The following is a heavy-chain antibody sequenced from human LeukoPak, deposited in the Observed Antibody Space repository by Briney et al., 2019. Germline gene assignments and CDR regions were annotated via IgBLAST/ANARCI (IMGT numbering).Heavy chain of an antibody. CDR2: IYPSGST. D-gene: IGHD3-22*01. J-gene: IGHJ6*03. CDR1: GGSIISYY. V-gene: IGHV4-4*07. CDR3: ARLKFYDSTGYTPGYYMDV. Sequence: PSETLSLTCTVSGGSIISYYWSWVRQSTGKGLEWMGRIYPSGSTEYNTSLKSRVTMSVDMSKKQFSLKLTSVTAADTAVYYCARLKFYDSTGYTPGYYMDVWGKGTTVTVSS.